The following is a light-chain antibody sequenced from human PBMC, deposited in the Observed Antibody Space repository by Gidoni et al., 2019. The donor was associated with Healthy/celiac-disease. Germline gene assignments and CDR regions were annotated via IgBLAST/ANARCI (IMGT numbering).Light chain of an antibody. CDR2: GAS. J-gene: IGKJ3*01. CDR3: QQYNNWPLFT. CDR1: QSVSSN. V-gene: IGKV3D-15*03. Sequence: EIVMTQSPATLSVSPGERATLSCRASQSVSSNLAWYQQKPGQATRLLIYGASIRATGIPARFSGSGSGTEFTLTISILQSEDFAVYYCQQYNNWPLFTFGPGTKVDIK.